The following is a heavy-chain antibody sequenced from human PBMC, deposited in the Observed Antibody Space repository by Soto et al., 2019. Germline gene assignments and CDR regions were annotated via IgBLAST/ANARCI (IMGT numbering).Heavy chain of an antibody. J-gene: IGHJ4*02. Sequence: QVQLVQSGAEVKKPGASVKVSCKGSGYTFTSYGISWVRQAPGQRLEWMGWISAYNGNTNYAQKLQGRVTITTDTSTSTAYIELRSLRSDDTSVYYCARLVVGATTPDSWGQATLVTVSS. CDR1: GYTFTSYG. V-gene: IGHV1-18*01. CDR3: ARLVVGATTPDS. CDR2: ISAYNGNT. D-gene: IGHD1-26*01.